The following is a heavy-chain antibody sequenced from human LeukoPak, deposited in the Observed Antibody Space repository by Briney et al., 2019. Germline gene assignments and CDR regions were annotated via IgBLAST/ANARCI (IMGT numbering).Heavy chain of an antibody. V-gene: IGHV4-34*01. Sequence: PGGSLRLSCAASGFTFSSYAMSWIRQPPGKGLEWIGEINHSGSTNYNPSLKSRVTISVDTSKSQFSLKLSSVTAADTAVYYCARGEVRITMIVVWYFDLWGRGTLVTVSS. J-gene: IGHJ2*01. CDR2: INHSGST. CDR1: GFTFSSYA. D-gene: IGHD3-22*01. CDR3: ARGEVRITMIVVWYFDL.